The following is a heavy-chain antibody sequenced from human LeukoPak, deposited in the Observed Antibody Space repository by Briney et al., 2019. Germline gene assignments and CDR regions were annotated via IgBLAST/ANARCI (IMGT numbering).Heavy chain of an antibody. Sequence: GESLKISFKGSGYSFTTYWIGWVRPLPGKGLEWMGIIYPGDSDARYSPSFQGRVTISADKSISTAYLQWSTLKASDTAVYYCATPTLGTIGEYLFDYWGQGTLVTVSS. J-gene: IGHJ4*02. D-gene: IGHD1-7*01. V-gene: IGHV5-51*01. CDR2: IYPGDSDA. CDR1: GYSFTTYW. CDR3: ATPTLGTIGEYLFDY.